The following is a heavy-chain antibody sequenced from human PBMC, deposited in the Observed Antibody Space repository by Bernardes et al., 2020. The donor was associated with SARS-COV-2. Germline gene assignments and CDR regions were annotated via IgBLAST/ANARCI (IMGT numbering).Heavy chain of an antibody. J-gene: IGHJ4*02. V-gene: IGHV3-30*04. D-gene: IGHD6-19*01. CDR1: GFTFSSYA. CDR3: AKERRYNSAWYPIQFDY. Sequence: GGSLRLSCAASGFTFSSYAMHWVRQAPGKGLEWVAVISYDGTTYYADSVKGRFTISRDNSKNTLYLQMNSLRAEDTAVYFCAKERRYNSAWYPIQFDYWGQGTLVTVSS. CDR2: ISYDGTT.